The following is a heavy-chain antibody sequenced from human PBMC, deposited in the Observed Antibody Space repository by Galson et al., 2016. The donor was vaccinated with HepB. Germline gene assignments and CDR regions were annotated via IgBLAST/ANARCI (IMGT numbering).Heavy chain of an antibody. V-gene: IGHV3-30-3*01. CDR3: ARDEDDPSYTIDF. D-gene: IGHD3-10*01. CDR2: ISYDGNKK. Sequence: SLRLSCAASGFTFSTYAMHWVRPAPGKGLEWVAVISYDGNKKYYAASVNGRFTIARENSENTLYLQMHSLRAEDTAVYYCARDEDDPSYTIDFWGQGTLVSVSS. CDR1: GFTFSTYA. J-gene: IGHJ4*02.